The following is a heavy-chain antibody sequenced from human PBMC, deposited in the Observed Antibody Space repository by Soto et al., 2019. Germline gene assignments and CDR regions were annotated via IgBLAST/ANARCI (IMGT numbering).Heavy chain of an antibody. D-gene: IGHD5-18*01. CDR2: IIPIFATA. Sequence: QVQLVQTGAEVKKPGSSVKVSCKASGGTFSSYAISWVRQAPGQGLEWMGGIIPIFATANYAHKFQGRVTITADESTSTAYMELSNLRSEDTAVYYGAGDNPEEYSYGSGGFDNWGQGTMVTVSS. CDR1: GGTFSSYA. CDR3: AGDNPEEYSYGSGGFDN. J-gene: IGHJ4*02. V-gene: IGHV1-69*12.